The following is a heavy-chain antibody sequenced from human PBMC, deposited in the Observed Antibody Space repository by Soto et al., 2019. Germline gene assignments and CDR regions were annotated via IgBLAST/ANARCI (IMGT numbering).Heavy chain of an antibody. CDR3: ARGAGYSSGRDAFDI. V-gene: IGHV1-3*01. Sequence: ASVKVSCKASGYTFTSYAMHWVRQAPGQRLEWMGWINAYNGNTKYSQKLQGRVTMTTDTSTSTAYMELRSLRSDDTAVYYCARGAGYSSGRDAFDIWGQGTMVTVSS. CDR1: GYTFTSYA. CDR2: INAYNGNT. J-gene: IGHJ3*02. D-gene: IGHD6-19*01.